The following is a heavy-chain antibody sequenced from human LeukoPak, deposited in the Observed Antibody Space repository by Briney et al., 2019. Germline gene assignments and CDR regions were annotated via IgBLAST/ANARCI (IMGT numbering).Heavy chain of an antibody. CDR3: AKGRRWNWNDDFDY. J-gene: IGHJ4*02. CDR2: IEYSGGSA. V-gene: IGHV3-23*01. D-gene: IGHD1-1*01. Sequence: GGSLRLPCTVSGFTLSSYEMSWIRQAPGKGLEWVSSIEYSGGSAYYADSVKGRFTISRDNSKNTLYLQMNSLRAEDTAVYYCAKGRRWNWNDDFDYWGQGTLVTVSS. CDR1: GFTLSSYE.